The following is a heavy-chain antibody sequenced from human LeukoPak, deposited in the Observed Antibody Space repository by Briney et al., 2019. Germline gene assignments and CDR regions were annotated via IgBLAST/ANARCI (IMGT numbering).Heavy chain of an antibody. D-gene: IGHD6-13*01. Sequence: GGSLRLSCAASGFTFSSYWMHWVRQAPGKGLVWVSRINSDESSTSYADSVKGRFTISRDNAKNTLYLQMNSLRAEDTAVYYCARVSSWYYFDYWGQGTLVTVSS. CDR3: ARVSSWYYFDY. CDR2: INSDESST. J-gene: IGHJ4*02. V-gene: IGHV3-74*01. CDR1: GFTFSSYW.